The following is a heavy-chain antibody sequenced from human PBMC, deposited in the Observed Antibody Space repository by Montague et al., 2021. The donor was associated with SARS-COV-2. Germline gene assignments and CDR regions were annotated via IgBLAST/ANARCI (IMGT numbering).Heavy chain of an antibody. D-gene: IGHD1-7*01. Sequence: TLSLTCTVSGGSINSGGYYWTWIRQHPVRGLEWIGYVYHTGNTHYSPSLESRLTISVDTSKNQSSLKLTSVTAADTAIYYCARLNYWAPFDFWGQGALVTVSS. CDR1: GGSINSGGYY. CDR3: ARLNYWAPFDF. V-gene: IGHV4-31*03. CDR2: VYHTGNT. J-gene: IGHJ4*02.